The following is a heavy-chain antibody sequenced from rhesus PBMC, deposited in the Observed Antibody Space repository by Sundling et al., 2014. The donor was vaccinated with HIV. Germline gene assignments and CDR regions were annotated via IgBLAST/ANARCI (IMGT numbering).Heavy chain of an antibody. J-gene: IGHJ4*01. CDR3: AKFRGSGSWNRNLDY. D-gene: IGHD6-25*01. V-gene: IGHV3S42*01. Sequence: EVQLVETGGGLVQPGGSLKLSCAASGFTFSSYGMSWVRQAPGKGLEWVSAINSGGGSTYYADSVKGRFTISRDNSKNTLSLQMNSLRAEDTAVYNCAKFRGSGSWNRNLDYWGQGVLVTVSS. CDR1: GFTFSSYG. CDR2: INSGGGST.